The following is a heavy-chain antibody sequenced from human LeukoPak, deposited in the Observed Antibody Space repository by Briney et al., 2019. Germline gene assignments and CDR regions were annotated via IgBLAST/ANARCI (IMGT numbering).Heavy chain of an antibody. CDR1: GGSFSGYY. CDR3: AGAVNYDSSGYYRGYYMDV. Sequence: SETLSLTCAVYGGSFSGYYWSWIRQPPGKGLEWIGEINHSGSTNYNPSLKSRVTISVDTSKNQSSLKLSSVTAADTAVYYCAGAVNYDSSGYYRGYYMDVWGKGTTVTVSS. J-gene: IGHJ6*03. D-gene: IGHD3-22*01. V-gene: IGHV4-34*01. CDR2: INHSGST.